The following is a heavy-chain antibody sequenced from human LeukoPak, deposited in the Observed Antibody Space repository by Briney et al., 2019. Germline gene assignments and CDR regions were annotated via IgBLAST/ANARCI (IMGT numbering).Heavy chain of an antibody. J-gene: IGHJ4*02. CDR2: TNQDGREK. Sequence: GGSLRLSCAASGLGFGSFWMSWVRQAPGKGLEWVANTNQDGREKDYVDSVKGRFTISRDNAKNSLYLQMYSLRAEDTAVYYCARGEGYSGHADWGQGTLVTVCS. CDR3: ARGEGYSGHAD. V-gene: IGHV3-7*04. D-gene: IGHD5-12*01. CDR1: GLGFGSFW.